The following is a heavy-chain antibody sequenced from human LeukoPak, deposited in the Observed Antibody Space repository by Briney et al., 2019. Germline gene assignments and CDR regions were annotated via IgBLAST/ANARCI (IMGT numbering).Heavy chain of an antibody. CDR2: INSDGSST. D-gene: IGHD4-17*01. CDR3: ARDLSLKTTVDGN. Sequence: GGSLRLSCAASGFTFDDYAMHWARQAPGKGLVWVSRINSDGSSTSYADSVKGRFTISRDNAKNTLYLQMNSLRAEDTAVYYCARDLSLKTTVDGNWGQGTLVTVSS. CDR1: GFTFDDYA. V-gene: IGHV3-74*01. J-gene: IGHJ4*02.